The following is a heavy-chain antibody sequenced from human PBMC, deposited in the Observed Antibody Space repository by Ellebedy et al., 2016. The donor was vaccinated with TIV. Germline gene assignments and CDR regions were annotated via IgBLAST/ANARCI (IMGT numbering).Heavy chain of an antibody. CDR2: LKQDASAR. D-gene: IGHD6-19*01. J-gene: IGHJ4*02. CDR1: GFTFSNYW. Sequence: GGSLRLSCVASGFTFSNYWMSWVRQAPGKGLEWVANLKQDASARYYVDSVKGRFSISRDNAKNSIYLQMNSLRDEDTAVYYCARDQWLGRAYYFDSWGQGILLIVSS. V-gene: IGHV3-7*01. CDR3: ARDQWLGRAYYFDS.